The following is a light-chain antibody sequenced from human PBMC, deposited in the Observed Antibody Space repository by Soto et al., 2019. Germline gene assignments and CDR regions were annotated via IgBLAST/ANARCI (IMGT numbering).Light chain of an antibody. V-gene: IGKV1-39*01. CDR1: QSISNH. CDR2: AAS. J-gene: IGKJ1*01. CDR3: QQYNSYSWT. Sequence: DIQMTQSPSSLSSSVEDRVIITCRASQSISNHLNWYQQKPGKAPKVLIYAASTLQSGVPSRFSGSGSGTEFTLTISSLQPDDFATYYCQQYNSYSWTFGQGTKVDIK.